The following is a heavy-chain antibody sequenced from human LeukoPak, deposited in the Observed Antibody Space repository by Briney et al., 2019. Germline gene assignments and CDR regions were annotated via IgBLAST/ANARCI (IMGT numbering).Heavy chain of an antibody. CDR2: ISHSGST. J-gene: IGHJ4*02. Sequence: PSETLSLTCAVYGGSFSGYYWSWIRQPPGKGLEWIGQISHSGSTNSNPSLKSRVTISLDTSKNQFSLKVSSVTAADTAVYYCARGTNSSGFDYWGQGTLVTVSS. V-gene: IGHV4-34*01. CDR1: GGSFSGYY. D-gene: IGHD3-22*01. CDR3: ARGTNSSGFDY.